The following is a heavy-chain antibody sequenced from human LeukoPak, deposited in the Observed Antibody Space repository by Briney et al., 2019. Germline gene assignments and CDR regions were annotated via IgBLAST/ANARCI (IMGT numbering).Heavy chain of an antibody. V-gene: IGHV4-30-4*02. Sequence: SETLSLTCTVSGGSISSGDYYWSWIRQPPGKGLEWIGYIYYSGSTYYNPSLKSRVTISVGTSKNQFSLKLSSVTAADTAVYYCASGLYYDSSSFDYWGQGTLVTVSS. CDR1: GGSISSGDYY. D-gene: IGHD3-22*01. J-gene: IGHJ4*02. CDR3: ASGLYYDSSSFDY. CDR2: IYYSGST.